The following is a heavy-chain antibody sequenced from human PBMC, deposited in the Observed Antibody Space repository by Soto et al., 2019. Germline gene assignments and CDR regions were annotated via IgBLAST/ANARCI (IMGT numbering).Heavy chain of an antibody. V-gene: IGHV4-61*01. J-gene: IGHJ4*02. Sequence: WETLSLTCTVSGGSVSSGSYYWSWIRQPPGKGLEWIGYIYYSGSTNYNPSLKSRVTISVDTSKNQFSLKLSSVTAADTAVYYCARYSSSSHLDYWGQGTLVTVSS. CDR2: IYYSGST. CDR1: GGSVSSGSYY. CDR3: ARYSSSSHLDY. D-gene: IGHD6-6*01.